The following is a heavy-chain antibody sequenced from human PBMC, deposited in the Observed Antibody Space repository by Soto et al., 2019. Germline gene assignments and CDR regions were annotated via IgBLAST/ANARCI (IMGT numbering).Heavy chain of an antibody. CDR3: TTDSLDPVTGSIPDSYYYYYGMDV. D-gene: IGHD1-20*01. CDR2: IKSKTDGGTT. J-gene: IGHJ6*02. V-gene: IGHV3-15*01. CDR1: GFTVSNAL. Sequence: PGGSLRLSCAASGFTVSNALMSWVRQAPGKGLEWVGRIKSKTDGGTTDYAAPVKGRFTISRDDSKNTLYLQMNSLKTEDTAVYYCTTDSLDPVTGSIPDSYYYYYGMDVWGQGTTVTVSS.